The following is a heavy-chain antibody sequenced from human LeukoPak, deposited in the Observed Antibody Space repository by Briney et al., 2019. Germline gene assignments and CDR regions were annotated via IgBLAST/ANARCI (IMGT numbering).Heavy chain of an antibody. V-gene: IGHV1-69*05. D-gene: IGHD6-6*01. J-gene: IGHJ4*02. Sequence: GASVKVSCKASGGTFSSYAISWVRQAPGQGLEWMGGIIPIFGTANYAQKFQGRVTITTDESTSTAYMELSSLRSEDTAVYYCARDSSSEGYFDYWGQGTLVTVSS. CDR2: IIPIFGTA. CDR1: GGTFSSYA. CDR3: ARDSSSEGYFDY.